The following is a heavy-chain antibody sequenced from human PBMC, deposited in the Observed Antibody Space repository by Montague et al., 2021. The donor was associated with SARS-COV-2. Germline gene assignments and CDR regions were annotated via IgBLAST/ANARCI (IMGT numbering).Heavy chain of an antibody. Sequence: SETLSLTCTVSGGSMSDHYWGWIRQPPGKGLEWLAYIYYSGGINSNASLKSRVTMSVDTSKNQFSLKLTSVTAADTAVYYCARAVSVRGDVNWFDAWGQGTLVTVSS. V-gene: IGHV4-59*11. CDR1: GGSMSDHY. J-gene: IGHJ5*02. D-gene: IGHD3-10*01. CDR2: IYYSGGI. CDR3: ARAVSVRGDVNWFDA.